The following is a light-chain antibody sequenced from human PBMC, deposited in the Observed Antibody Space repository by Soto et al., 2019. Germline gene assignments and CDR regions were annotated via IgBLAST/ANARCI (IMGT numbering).Light chain of an antibody. CDR2: GAS. CDR3: QQFNNWPLWT. CDR1: QNVGNN. V-gene: IGKV3-15*01. Sequence: EFVLTQSPGTLSLSPGERATLSCRASQNVGNNLVWYQQKPGQAPRLLIYGASTRAAGIPDRFSGSGSGTEFTLTISGLQSDDFAVYYCQQFNNWPLWTFGQGTKVDIK. J-gene: IGKJ1*01.